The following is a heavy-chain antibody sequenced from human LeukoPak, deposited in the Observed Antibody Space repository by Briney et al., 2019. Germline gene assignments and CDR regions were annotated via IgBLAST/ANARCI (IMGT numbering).Heavy chain of an antibody. V-gene: IGHV3-48*01. CDR2: ISSSGSTI. Sequence: GGSLRLSCAASGFTFSSYSMNWVRQAPGKGLEWGSYISSSGSTIYYADSVKGRFTISRDNAKNSLYLQMNSLRGEDTAVYYCARGEQEMATMSIDYWGQGNLVTVSS. D-gene: IGHD5-24*01. J-gene: IGHJ4*02. CDR1: GFTFSSYS. CDR3: ARGEQEMATMSIDY.